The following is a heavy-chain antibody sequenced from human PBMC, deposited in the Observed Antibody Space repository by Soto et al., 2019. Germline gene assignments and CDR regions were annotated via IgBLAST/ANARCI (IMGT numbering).Heavy chain of an antibody. Sequence: ASVKVSCKASGYTFTSYGISWVRQAPGQGLEWMGWIRAYNGNTNYPQKLRGRVTMTTDTSTSTVYLELRSLRSDDTAVFYCARELRITTAGPRPYDYWGQGTLVTVSS. D-gene: IGHD6-13*01. CDR2: IRAYNGNT. CDR1: GYTFTSYG. V-gene: IGHV1-18*01. CDR3: ARELRITTAGPRPYDY. J-gene: IGHJ4*02.